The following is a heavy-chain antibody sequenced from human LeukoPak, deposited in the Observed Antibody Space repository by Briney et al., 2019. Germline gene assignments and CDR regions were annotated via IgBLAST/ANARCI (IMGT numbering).Heavy chain of an antibody. CDR3: AKYRRDNSGWYVLDY. Sequence: SETLSLTCTVSGGSISSYYWSWIRQPPGKGLEWIGYIYYSGSTNYNPSLKSRVTISVDTSKNQFSLKLSSVTAADTAVYYCAKYRRDNSGWYVLDYWGQGTLVTVSS. CDR1: GGSISSYY. J-gene: IGHJ4*02. D-gene: IGHD6-19*01. V-gene: IGHV4-59*01. CDR2: IYYSGST.